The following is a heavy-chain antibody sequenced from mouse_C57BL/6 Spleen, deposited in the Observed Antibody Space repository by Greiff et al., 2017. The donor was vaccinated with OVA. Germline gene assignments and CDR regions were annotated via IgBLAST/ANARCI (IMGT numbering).Heavy chain of an antibody. CDR2: IDPSDSYT. CDR1: GYTFTSYW. CDR3: ARFYDGYYRYFDV. V-gene: IGHV1-69*01. D-gene: IGHD2-3*01. J-gene: IGHJ1*03. Sequence: QVQLQQPGAELVMPGASVKLSCKASGYTFTSYWMHWVKQRPGQGLEWIGEIDPSDSYTNYNQKFKGQSTLTVDKSSSTAYMQLSSLTSEDSAVYYCARFYDGYYRYFDVWGTGTTVTVSS.